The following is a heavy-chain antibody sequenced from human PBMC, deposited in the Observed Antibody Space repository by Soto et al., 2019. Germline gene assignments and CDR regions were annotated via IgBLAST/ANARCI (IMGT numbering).Heavy chain of an antibody. CDR2: INTDSSST. Sequence: GGSLRLSCAVSGFTFSSFWMHWVRQAPGEGLVWVSRINTDSSSTSYADSVKGRFTNSRDNAKNTLNLQMNSLRVEDSVMYYCAKRGVDTFGLSYWGQGTLVTVSS. CDR3: AKRGVDTFGLSY. CDR1: GFTFSSFW. J-gene: IGHJ4*02. V-gene: IGHV3-74*01. D-gene: IGHD3-10*01.